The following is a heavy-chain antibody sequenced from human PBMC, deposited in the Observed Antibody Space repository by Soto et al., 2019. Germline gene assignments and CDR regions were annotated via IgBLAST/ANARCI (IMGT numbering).Heavy chain of an antibody. D-gene: IGHD6-19*01. CDR1: GGSISSGDYY. J-gene: IGHJ5*02. Sequence: SETLSLTCTVSGGSISSGDYYWSWIRQPPGKGLEWIGYIYYSGSTYYNPSLKSRVTISVDTSKNQISLKLSSVTAADTAVYYCALAVRIAVAGQRWFAPRGKGTLVTV. CDR2: IYYSGST. V-gene: IGHV4-30-4*01. CDR3: ALAVRIAVAGQRWFAP.